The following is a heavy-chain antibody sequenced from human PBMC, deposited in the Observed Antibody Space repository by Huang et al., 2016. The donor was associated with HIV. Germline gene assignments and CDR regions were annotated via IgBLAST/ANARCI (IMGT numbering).Heavy chain of an antibody. CDR3: ARDPTFRENGGHPHFDF. V-gene: IGHV3-7*01. Sequence: EVQLVESGGDLVQPGGSLRLSCAASGFTFNSYWMTWVRQAPGKGLEWVAEIKGDGREKNYVDSVKGRVTISRDNAKNSLYLQMKSLRAEDTAIYFCARDPTFRENGGHPHFDFWGQGALVTVSS. J-gene: IGHJ4*02. CDR1: GFTFNSYW. CDR2: IKGDGREK. D-gene: IGHD2-8*01.